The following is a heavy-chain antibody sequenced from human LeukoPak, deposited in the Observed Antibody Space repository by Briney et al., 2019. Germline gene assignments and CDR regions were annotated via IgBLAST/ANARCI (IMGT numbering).Heavy chain of an antibody. J-gene: IGHJ4*02. CDR1: GFTFSSYA. D-gene: IGHD6-13*01. CDR3: ARDSRSSSLK. Sequence: PGGSLRLSCAASGFTFSSYAMHWVRQAPGKGLEWVAVISYDGSNKYYADSVKGRFTISRDNSKNTLYLQMNSLRAVDTAVYYCARDSRSSSLKWGQGTLVTVSS. CDR2: ISYDGSNK. V-gene: IGHV3-30*04.